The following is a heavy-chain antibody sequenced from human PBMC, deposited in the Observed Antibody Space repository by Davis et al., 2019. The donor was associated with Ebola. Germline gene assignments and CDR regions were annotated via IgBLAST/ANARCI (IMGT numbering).Heavy chain of an antibody. D-gene: IGHD2-15*01. Sequence: ASVPVSCQASGYTFTDYYMHWVRQAPGQGLEWLGRLNPNSGGTNYPQKFQGRVTMTRDTSISTAYMELSRLRSDDTAVYYCAKKPGGVVVAATPAFDYWGQGTLVTVSS. CDR2: LNPNSGGT. J-gene: IGHJ4*02. CDR3: AKKPGGVVVAATPAFDY. V-gene: IGHV1-2*06. CDR1: GYTFTDYY.